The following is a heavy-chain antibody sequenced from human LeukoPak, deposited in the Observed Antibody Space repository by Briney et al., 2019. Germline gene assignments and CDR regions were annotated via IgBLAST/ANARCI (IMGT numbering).Heavy chain of an antibody. CDR2: IYYSGST. CDR1: GGSISSYY. V-gene: IGHV4-59*08. Sequence: SETLSLTCTVSGGSISSYYWSWIRQPPGKGLEWIGYIYYSGSTNYNPSLKSRVTISVDTSKNQFSLKLSSVTAADTAVYYCARVDYANWFDPRGQGTLVTVSS. CDR3: ARVDYANWFDP. J-gene: IGHJ5*02. D-gene: IGHD4-17*01.